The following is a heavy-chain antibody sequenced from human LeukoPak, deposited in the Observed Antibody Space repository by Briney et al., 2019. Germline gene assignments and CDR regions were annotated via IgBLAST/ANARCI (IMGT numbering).Heavy chain of an antibody. D-gene: IGHD2-15*01. J-gene: IGHJ4*02. V-gene: IGHV3-21*01. CDR1: GFTFSSYS. CDR2: ISSSSSYI. CDR3: ARHQLGYCSGGSCYGIDY. Sequence: GGSLRLSCAASGFTFSSYSMNWVRQAPGKGLEWVSSISSSSSYIYHADSVKGRFTISRDNAKNSLYLQMNSLRAEDTAVYYCARHQLGYCSGGSCYGIDYWGQGTLVTVSS.